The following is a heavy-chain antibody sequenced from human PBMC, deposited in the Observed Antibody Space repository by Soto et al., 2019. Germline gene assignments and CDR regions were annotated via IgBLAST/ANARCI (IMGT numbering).Heavy chain of an antibody. Sequence: GGSLRLSSEVSGFTFSDYAMSWVRQAPGKGLEWVSGISGSGRNTYYADSVKGRFTISRDKSKDAMFLQMNSLRVEDTAIYYCATSQDRYDSTGYYFWGQGTLVTVSS. CDR2: ISGSGRNT. V-gene: IGHV3-23*01. CDR3: ATSQDRYDSTGYYF. J-gene: IGHJ4*02. D-gene: IGHD3-22*01. CDR1: GFTFSDYA.